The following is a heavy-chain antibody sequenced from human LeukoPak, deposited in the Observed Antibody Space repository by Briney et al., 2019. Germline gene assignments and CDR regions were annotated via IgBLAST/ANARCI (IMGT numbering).Heavy chain of an antibody. Sequence: SETLSLTCTVSGGSISSYYWSWIRQPPGKGLEWIGYIYYSGSTNYNPSLKGRVTISVDTSKNQFSLKLSSVTAADTAVYYCAKTVVPAAMNAFDIWGQGTMVTASS. CDR1: GGSISSYY. CDR2: IYYSGST. J-gene: IGHJ3*02. D-gene: IGHD2-2*01. CDR3: AKTVVPAAMNAFDI. V-gene: IGHV4-59*01.